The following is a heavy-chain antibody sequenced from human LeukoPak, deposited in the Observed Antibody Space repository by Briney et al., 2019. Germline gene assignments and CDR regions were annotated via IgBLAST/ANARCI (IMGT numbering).Heavy chain of an antibody. CDR2: ISGSGDST. CDR1: GFTFSSFA. CDR3: AKDSYYDRSGYYST. D-gene: IGHD3-22*01. V-gene: IGHV3-23*01. Sequence: PGGSLRLSCAASGFTFSSFAMSWVRQAPGKGLEWVSGISGSGDSTYYADSVKGRFTISRDRSKDTLYLQMNSLRAEDTALYYCAKDSYYDRSGYYSTWGQGTLVTVSS. J-gene: IGHJ4*02.